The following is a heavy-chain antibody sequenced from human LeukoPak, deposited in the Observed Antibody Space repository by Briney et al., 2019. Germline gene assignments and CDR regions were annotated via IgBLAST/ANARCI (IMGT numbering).Heavy chain of an antibody. Sequence: LETLSLTCTVSGGSISSYYWSWIRQPPGKGLEWIGYIYYSGSTNYNPSLKSRVTISVDTSKNQFSLKLSSVTAADTAVYYCAREDSGSYSDYWGQGTLVTVSS. CDR1: GGSISSYY. J-gene: IGHJ4*02. CDR3: AREDSGSYSDY. V-gene: IGHV4-59*01. D-gene: IGHD1-26*01. CDR2: IYYSGST.